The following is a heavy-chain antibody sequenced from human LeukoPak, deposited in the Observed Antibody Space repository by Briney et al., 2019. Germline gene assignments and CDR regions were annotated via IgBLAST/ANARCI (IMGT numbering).Heavy chain of an antibody. V-gene: IGHV3-23*01. J-gene: IGHJ2*01. CDR3: AKDLSYWYFDL. Sequence: PGGSLILSCAASGFTFSGSAMSWVRQAPGKGLEWVSSISGSGGSTHYADSVKGRFTISRDNSKNTLFLQMNSLRAEDTAVYYCAKDLSYWYFDLWGRGTLVTVSS. CDR1: GFTFSGSA. CDR2: ISGSGGST.